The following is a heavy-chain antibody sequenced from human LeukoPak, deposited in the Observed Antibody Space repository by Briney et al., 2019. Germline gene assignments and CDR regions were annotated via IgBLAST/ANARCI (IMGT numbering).Heavy chain of an antibody. V-gene: IGHV1-69*06. CDR1: GGTFSSYA. J-gene: IGHJ4*02. D-gene: IGHD2-15*01. Sequence: GASVKVSCKASGGTFSSYAISWVRQAPGQGLEWMGGIIPIFGTANYAQKFQGRVTITAGKSTSTAYMELSSLRSEDTAVYYCARGYCSGGSCYPFDYWGQGTLVTVSS. CDR2: IIPIFGTA. CDR3: ARGYCSGGSCYPFDY.